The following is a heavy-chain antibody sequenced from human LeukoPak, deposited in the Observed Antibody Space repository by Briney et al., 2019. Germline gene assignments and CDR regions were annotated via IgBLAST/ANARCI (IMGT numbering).Heavy chain of an antibody. CDR2: ISFSGNSI. CDR1: GFSFSSYE. V-gene: IGHV3-48*03. Sequence: GGSLRLSCAASGFSFSSYEMNWVRQAPGKGLEWVSYISFSGNSIYYADSVEGRFTISRDNAKNSLYLQMNSLRAEDTAVYYCARDRYCSTTSCSPTGLAYWGQGTLVTVSS. D-gene: IGHD2-2*01. CDR3: ARDRYCSTTSCSPTGLAY. J-gene: IGHJ4*02.